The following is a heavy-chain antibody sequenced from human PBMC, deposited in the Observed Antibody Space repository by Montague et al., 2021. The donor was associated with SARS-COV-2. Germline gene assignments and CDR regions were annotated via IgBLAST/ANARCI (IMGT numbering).Heavy chain of an antibody. V-gene: IGHV4-34*01. CDR3: ARLGDGVVPSPILGVGPYYSYYYMDV. CDR2: IHHGGST. D-gene: IGHD3-10*01. CDR1: GGSFSTYS. J-gene: IGHJ6*03. Sequence: SETLSLTCAVHGGSFSTYSWNWIRQPPGKGLEWIGEIHHGGSTNYNPSLKSRVTISADTSKNKFSLKLTSVAAADTAIYYCARLGDGVVPSPILGVGPYYSYYYMDVWGKGTTVTASS.